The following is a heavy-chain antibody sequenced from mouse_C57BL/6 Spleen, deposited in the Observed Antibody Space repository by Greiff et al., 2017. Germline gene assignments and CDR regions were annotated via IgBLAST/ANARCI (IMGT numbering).Heavy chain of an antibody. J-gene: IGHJ4*01. Sequence: EVQLQQSGPELVKPGASVKISCKASGYTFTDYYMNWVKQSHGKSLEWIGDINPNNGGTSYNQKFKGKATLTVDKSSSTAYMELRSLTSEDSAVYYCASDGYLALYYAMDYWGQGTSVTVSS. CDR1: GYTFTDYY. D-gene: IGHD2-3*01. CDR2: INPNNGGT. CDR3: ASDGYLALYYAMDY. V-gene: IGHV1-26*01.